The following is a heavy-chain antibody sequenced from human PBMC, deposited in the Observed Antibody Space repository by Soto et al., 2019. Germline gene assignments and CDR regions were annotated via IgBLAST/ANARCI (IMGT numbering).Heavy chain of an antibody. V-gene: IGHV3-30*04. J-gene: IGHJ4*02. D-gene: IGHD1-26*01. CDR1: GFIFSGSA. CDR2: ISPDGTNK. Sequence: PGGSLRLSCVASGFIFSGSAMYWVRQAPVKGLEWVGVISPDGTNKYYVDSVKGRFSISRDDSENTLFLQMNSLRPDDTAVYYCARVGSGGGGDYWGQGSLVTVSS. CDR3: ARVGSGGGGDY.